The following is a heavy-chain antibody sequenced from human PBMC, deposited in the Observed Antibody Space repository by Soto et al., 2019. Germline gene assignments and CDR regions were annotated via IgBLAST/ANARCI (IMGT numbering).Heavy chain of an antibody. CDR2: VSHSGNT. Sequence: LESLSLTCTVSGWSFTGHFMSWVRQPPGKGLEWIGEVSHSGNTKYYPSLRSRVTLSVDSYKNQISLALPSLTAADTAVYYCARAKFESTGWHQFDIWGQGTLVTVSS. J-gene: IGHJ4*02. CDR3: ARAKFESTGWHQFDI. CDR1: GWSFTGHF. V-gene: IGHV4-34*01. D-gene: IGHD7-27*01.